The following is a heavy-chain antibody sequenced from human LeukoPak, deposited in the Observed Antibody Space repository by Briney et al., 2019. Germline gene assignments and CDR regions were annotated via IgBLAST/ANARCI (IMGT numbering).Heavy chain of an antibody. V-gene: IGHV4-59*08. Sequence: SETLSLTCTVSGGSISSYYWSWIRQPPGKGLEWIGYIYYSGSTTYNPSLKSRVTISVDTSKNQFSLKLSSVTAADTAVYYCARCCWSGSIGLDYWGQGTLVTV. J-gene: IGHJ4*02. CDR2: IYYSGST. CDR1: GGSISSYY. D-gene: IGHD3-3*01. CDR3: ARCCWSGSIGLDY.